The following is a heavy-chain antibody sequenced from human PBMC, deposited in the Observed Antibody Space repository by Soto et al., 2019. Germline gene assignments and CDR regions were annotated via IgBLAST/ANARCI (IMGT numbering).Heavy chain of an antibody. J-gene: IGHJ6*02. V-gene: IGHV3-23*01. Sequence: GGSLRLSCAASGFTFSSYAMRWVRQAPGKGLEWGSAISGSGGSTYYADSVKGRFTISRDNSKNTLYLQMNSLRAEETAVYYCAKSPRITILGWDYGMDVWGQGTTVTVSS. CDR2: ISGSGGST. CDR1: GFTFSSYA. D-gene: IGHD3-3*01. CDR3: AKSPRITILGWDYGMDV.